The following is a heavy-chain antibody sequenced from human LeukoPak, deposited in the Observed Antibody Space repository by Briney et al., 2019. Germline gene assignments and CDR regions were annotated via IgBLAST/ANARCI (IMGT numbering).Heavy chain of an antibody. J-gene: IGHJ5*02. D-gene: IGHD6-13*01. CDR1: GYTFIRYG. Sequence: ASVKASCKASGYTFIRYGISWVRQAPGQGLEWMGWISPDNGDTNYAQKFQGRVTMTTDTSTRTAYMELRSLRSDDTAVYYCARDRGIAAADTFDPWGQGTLVTVSS. V-gene: IGHV1-18*01. CDR3: ARDRGIAAADTFDP. CDR2: ISPDNGDT.